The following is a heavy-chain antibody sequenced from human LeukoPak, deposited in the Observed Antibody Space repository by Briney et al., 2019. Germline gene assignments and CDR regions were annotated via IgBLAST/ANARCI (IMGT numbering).Heavy chain of an antibody. CDR1: GGSFSGYY. D-gene: IGHD1-1*01. J-gene: IGHJ5*02. CDR3: ARYDSQSNWFDP. Sequence: SETLTLTCAVYGGSFSGYYWSWIRQPPGKGLEWIGEINHSGSTNYKPSLKSRVTISVDTSKNQFSLKLSSVTAADTAVYYCARYDSQSNWFDPWGQGTLVTVSS. CDR2: INHSGST. V-gene: IGHV4-34*01.